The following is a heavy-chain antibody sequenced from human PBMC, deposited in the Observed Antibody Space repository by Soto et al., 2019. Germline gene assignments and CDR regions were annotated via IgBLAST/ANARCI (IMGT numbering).Heavy chain of an antibody. J-gene: IGHJ6*02. Sequence: GASVKVSCKASGYTFTSYGISWVRQAPGQGLEWMGWISAYNGNTNYAQKLQGRVTMTTDTSTSTAYMELRSLRSDDTAVYYCARGNDGSGSYAPHYGMDVWGQGTTVTVSS. CDR3: ARGNDGSGSYAPHYGMDV. V-gene: IGHV1-18*01. CDR1: GYTFTSYG. D-gene: IGHD3-10*01. CDR2: ISAYNGNT.